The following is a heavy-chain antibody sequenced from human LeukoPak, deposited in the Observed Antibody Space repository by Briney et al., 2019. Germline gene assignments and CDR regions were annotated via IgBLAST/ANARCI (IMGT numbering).Heavy chain of an antibody. D-gene: IGHD2-15*01. Sequence: GGSLRLSCAASGFTFSSSAMSWVRQAPGKGLEWVSAISNNGGYTYYAGSVQGRFTISRGNSKSTLCLQMNSLRAEDTAVYYCAKQLGYCSDGSCYFPYWGQGTLVTVSS. CDR2: ISNNGGYT. J-gene: IGHJ4*02. V-gene: IGHV3-23*01. CDR1: GFTFSSSA. CDR3: AKQLGYCSDGSCYFPY.